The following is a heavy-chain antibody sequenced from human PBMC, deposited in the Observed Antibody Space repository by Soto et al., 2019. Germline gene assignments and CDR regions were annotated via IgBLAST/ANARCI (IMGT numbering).Heavy chain of an antibody. J-gene: IGHJ4*02. CDR1: GFTVSSYS. V-gene: IGHV3-21*01. CDR3: ARDSRDILTGYYRRPFDY. Sequence: PGGSLRLSCAASGFTVSSYSMNWVRQAPGKGLEWVSSISSSSSYIYYADSVKGRFTISRDNAKNSLYLQMNSLRAEDTAVYYCARDSRDILTGYYRRPFDYWGQGTLVTVSS. CDR2: ISSSSSYI. D-gene: IGHD3-9*01.